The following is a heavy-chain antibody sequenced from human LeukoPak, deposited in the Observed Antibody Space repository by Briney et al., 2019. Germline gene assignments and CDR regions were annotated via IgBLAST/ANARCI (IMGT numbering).Heavy chain of an antibody. CDR3: ARDRQGLDS. V-gene: IGHV1-2*02. D-gene: IGHD6-6*01. CDR1: GHTFTGYN. J-gene: IGHJ5*01. Sequence: ASVKVSCKASGHTFTGYNMHWVRQAPGQGPEWMGWINSDSGDTNYAQKFQGRVTMTRDTFISTAYMDLSRLRSDDTAVYYCARDRQGLDSWGQGTLVTVSS. CDR2: INSDSGDT.